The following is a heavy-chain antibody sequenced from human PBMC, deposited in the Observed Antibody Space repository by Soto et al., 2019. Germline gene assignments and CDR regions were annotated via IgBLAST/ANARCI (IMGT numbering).Heavy chain of an antibody. CDR1: GGSFSSYY. Sequence: SETLSLTCAVYGGSFSSYYWGWIRQPPGKGLEWIGSIYYSGSTYYNPSLKSRVTISVDTSKNQFSLKLSSVTAADTALYYCARHGTKWEVLFFDYWGQGALVTVSS. CDR3: ARHGTKWEVLFFDY. CDR2: IYYSGST. V-gene: IGHV4-39*01. J-gene: IGHJ4*02. D-gene: IGHD1-26*01.